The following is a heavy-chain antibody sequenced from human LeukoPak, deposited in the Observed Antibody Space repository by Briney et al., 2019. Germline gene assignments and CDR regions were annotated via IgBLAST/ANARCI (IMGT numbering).Heavy chain of an antibody. D-gene: IGHD3-16*02. Sequence: GGSLRLSCAASGFTFSDYSMHWVRQAPGKGLNWVAFIRYDGNNKYYADSVKGRFTISRDNSKNTLYLQMNSLRAEDTAVYYCARIMITFGGVIFGNPDCWGQGTLVTVSS. V-gene: IGHV3-30*02. CDR1: GFTFSDYS. CDR2: IRYDGNNK. J-gene: IGHJ4*02. CDR3: ARIMITFGGVIFGNPDC.